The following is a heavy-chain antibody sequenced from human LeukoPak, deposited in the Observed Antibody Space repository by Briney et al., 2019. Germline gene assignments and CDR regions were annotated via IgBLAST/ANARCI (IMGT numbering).Heavy chain of an antibody. CDR3: ARDLAVTTLNWFDP. CDR2: IYTSGST. D-gene: IGHD4-11*01. V-gene: IGHV4-61*02. J-gene: IGHJ5*02. Sequence: SETLSLTCTVSGGSISSGSYYWSWIRQPAGKGLEWIGRIYTSGSTNYNPSLKSRVTISVDTSKNQFSLKLSSVTAADTAVYYCARDLAVTTLNWFDPWGQGTLVTVSS. CDR1: GGSISSGSYY.